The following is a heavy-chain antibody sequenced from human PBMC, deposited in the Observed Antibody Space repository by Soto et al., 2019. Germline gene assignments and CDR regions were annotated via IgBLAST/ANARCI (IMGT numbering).Heavy chain of an antibody. J-gene: IGHJ4*02. CDR1: GFTFSSYA. CDR3: ARDFRTVYYDSSGYYLY. V-gene: IGHV3-30-3*01. CDR2: ISYDGSNK. D-gene: IGHD3-22*01. Sequence: PGGSLRLSCAASGFTFSSYAMHWFRQAPCKWLEWVAVISYDGSNKYYADSVKGRFTISRDNSKNTLYLQMNSLRAEDTAVYYCARDFRTVYYDSSGYYLYWGQGTLVTVSS.